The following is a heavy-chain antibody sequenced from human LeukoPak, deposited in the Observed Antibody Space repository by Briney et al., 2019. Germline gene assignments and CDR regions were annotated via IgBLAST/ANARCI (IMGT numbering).Heavy chain of an antibody. CDR3: ARDGRRWELQRNWFDP. CDR2: ISSSSSTI. V-gene: IGHV3-48*02. CDR1: GFTFSSYS. Sequence: GGSLRLSCAASGFTFSSYSMNWVRQAPGKGLEWVSYISSSSSTIYYADSVKGRFTISRDNAKNSLYLQMNSLRDEDTAVYYCARDGRRWELQRNWFDPWDQGTLVTVSS. J-gene: IGHJ5*02. D-gene: IGHD1-26*01.